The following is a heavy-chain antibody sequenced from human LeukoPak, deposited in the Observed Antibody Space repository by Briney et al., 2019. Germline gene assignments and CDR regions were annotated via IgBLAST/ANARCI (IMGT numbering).Heavy chain of an antibody. Sequence: GGSLRLSCAASGFSFSSYAMHWVRQAPGKGLEWVAVISYDGSNKYYADSVKGRFTISRDNSKNTLYLQMNSLRAEDTAVYYCASTTPTYSSSWYYFDYWGQGTLVTVSS. D-gene: IGHD6-13*01. V-gene: IGHV3-30*14. CDR3: ASTTPTYSSSWYYFDY. J-gene: IGHJ4*02. CDR2: ISYDGSNK. CDR1: GFSFSSYA.